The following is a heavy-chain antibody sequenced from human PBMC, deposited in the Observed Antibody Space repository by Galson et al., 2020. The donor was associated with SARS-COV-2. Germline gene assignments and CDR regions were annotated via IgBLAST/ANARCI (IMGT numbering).Heavy chain of an antibody. J-gene: IGHJ4*02. CDR1: GFSVSNNY. V-gene: IGHV3-53*01. CDR2: FYRGGNT. CDR3: ARGGYSGYDPLFYFDY. D-gene: IGHD5-12*01. Sequence: GGSLRLSCAASGFSVSNNYMNWVRQAPGKGLEWVSVFYRGGNTYYADSVKGRFTISRDSSKNTLYLQMNSLRAEDTAVYYCARGGYSGYDPLFYFDYWGQGTLVTVSS.